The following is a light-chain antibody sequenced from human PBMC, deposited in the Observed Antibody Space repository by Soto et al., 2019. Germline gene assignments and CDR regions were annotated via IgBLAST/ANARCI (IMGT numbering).Light chain of an antibody. CDR2: WAS. Sequence: DIVMTQSPDSLAVSLGERATINCKSSQSVLYSSNNKNYLAWYQQKPGQPPKLLIYWASTRESGVPDRFSGSGSVTDFTLTNSSLQAEDVAVYYCKQYYSTPHTFGRGTKVEIK. CDR3: KQYYSTPHT. CDR1: QSVLYSSNNKNY. V-gene: IGKV4-1*01. J-gene: IGKJ1*01.